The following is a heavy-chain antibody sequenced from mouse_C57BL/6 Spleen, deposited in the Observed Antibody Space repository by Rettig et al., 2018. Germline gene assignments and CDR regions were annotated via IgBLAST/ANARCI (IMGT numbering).Heavy chain of an antibody. CDR3: AREDYDYDWAMDY. D-gene: IGHD2-4*01. V-gene: IGHV1-76*01. J-gene: IGHJ4*01. Sequence: QVQLKQSGAELVRPGASVKLSCKASGYTFTDYYINWVKQRPGQGLEWIARIYPGSGNTYYNEKFKGKATLTAEKSSSTAYMQLSSLTSEDSAVYFCAREDYDYDWAMDYWGQGTSVTVSS. CDR2: IYPGSGNT. CDR1: GYTFTDYY.